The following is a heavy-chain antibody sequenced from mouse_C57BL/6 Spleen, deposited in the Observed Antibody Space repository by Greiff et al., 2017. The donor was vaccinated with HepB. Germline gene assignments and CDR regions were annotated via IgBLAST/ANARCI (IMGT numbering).Heavy chain of an antibody. CDR1: GYSFTGYY. CDR2: INPSTGGT. J-gene: IGHJ4*01. CDR3: ATYSNYEEGAMDY. V-gene: IGHV1-42*01. Sequence: EVQLQQSGPELVKPGASVKISCKASGYSFTGYYMNWVKQSPEKSLEWIGEINPSTGGTTYNQKFKAKATLTVDKSSSTAYMQLKSLTSEDSAVYYCATYSNYEEGAMDYWGQGTSVTVSS. D-gene: IGHD2-5*01.